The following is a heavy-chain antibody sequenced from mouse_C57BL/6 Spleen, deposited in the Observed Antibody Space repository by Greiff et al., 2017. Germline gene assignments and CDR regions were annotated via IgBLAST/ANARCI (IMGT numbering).Heavy chain of an antibody. D-gene: IGHD1-1*01. Sequence: VKVVESGPELVKPGASVKISCKASGYAFSSSWMNWVKQRPGKGLEWIGRIYPGDGDTNYNGKFKGKATLTADKSSSTAYMQLSSLTSEDSAVYFCARRTTVVATDAMDYWGQGTSVTVSS. CDR3: ARRTTVVATDAMDY. V-gene: IGHV1-82*01. CDR2: IYPGDGDT. J-gene: IGHJ4*01. CDR1: GYAFSSSW.